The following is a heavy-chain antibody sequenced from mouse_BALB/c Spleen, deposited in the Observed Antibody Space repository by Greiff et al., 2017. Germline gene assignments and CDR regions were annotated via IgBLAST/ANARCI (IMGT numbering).Heavy chain of an antibody. CDR2: IDPANGNT. CDR3: GWLLRSFAY. CDR1: GFNIKDTY. D-gene: IGHD2-3*01. Sequence: VQLKESGAELVKPGASVKLSCTASGFNIKDTYMHWVKQRPEQGLEWIGRIDPANGNTKYDPKFQGKATITADTSSNTAYLQLSSLTSEDTAVYYCGWLLRSFAYWGQGTLVTVSA. V-gene: IGHV14-3*02. J-gene: IGHJ3*01.